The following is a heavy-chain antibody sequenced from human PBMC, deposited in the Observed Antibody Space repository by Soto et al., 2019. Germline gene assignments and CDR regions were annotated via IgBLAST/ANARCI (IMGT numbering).Heavy chain of an antibody. CDR3: ARDASYYSLWSGYYPSRNGMDV. J-gene: IGHJ6*02. Sequence: QVQVVESGGGLVQPGRSLRLSCAASGFTFSSFGMHWVRQAPGKGLEWVSLIWYDGSKKSYGDSVKGRFTISRDNSRNTVYLQMNRRRAAETAVYYCARDASYYSLWSGYYPSRNGMDVWGQGTTVTVSS. D-gene: IGHD3-3*01. CDR1: GFTFSSFG. V-gene: IGHV3-33*01. CDR2: IWYDGSKK.